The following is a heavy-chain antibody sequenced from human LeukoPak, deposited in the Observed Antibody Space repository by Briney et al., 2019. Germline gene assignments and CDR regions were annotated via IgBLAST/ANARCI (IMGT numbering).Heavy chain of an antibody. Sequence: PSETLSLTCGVSGGSFSFYYWSWIRQPPGKGLEWIGNIYHSGTANYNPSLKSRVTMSVDKSKNQFSLKLSSVTAADTAVYYCAREGGSSGWSHFDYWGQGIPITVSS. J-gene: IGHJ4*02. CDR2: IYHSGTA. CDR3: AREGGSSGWSHFDY. CDR1: GGSFSFYY. V-gene: IGHV4-34*01. D-gene: IGHD6-19*01.